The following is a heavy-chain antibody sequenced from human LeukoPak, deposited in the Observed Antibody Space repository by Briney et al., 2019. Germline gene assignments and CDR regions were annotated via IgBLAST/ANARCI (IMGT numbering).Heavy chain of an antibody. CDR1: GYTFTSYY. CDR3: ARVIAARTFDY. J-gene: IGHJ4*02. D-gene: IGHD6-6*01. Sequence: GASVKVSCKASGYTFTSYYMHWVRQAPGQGLEWMGIINPSGGSTSYAQKFQGRVTMTRDTSTSTVYMELSRLRSDDTAVYYCARVIAARTFDYWGQGTLVTVSS. CDR2: INPSGGST. V-gene: IGHV1-46*01.